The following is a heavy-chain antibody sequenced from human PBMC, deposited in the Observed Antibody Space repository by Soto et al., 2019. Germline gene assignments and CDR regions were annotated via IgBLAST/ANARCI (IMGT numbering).Heavy chain of an antibody. Sequence: QVQLVQSGAEVKKPGASVKVSCKASGYTFTSYYMHWVRQAPGQGLEWMGIINPSGGSTSYAQKFQGRLTMTRDTSTSTVYMELSSLRSEDTAVYYCARKSMYDFWSGYGFDYWGQGTLVTVSS. J-gene: IGHJ4*02. CDR2: INPSGGST. CDR1: GYTFTSYY. D-gene: IGHD3-3*01. CDR3: ARKSMYDFWSGYGFDY. V-gene: IGHV1-46*01.